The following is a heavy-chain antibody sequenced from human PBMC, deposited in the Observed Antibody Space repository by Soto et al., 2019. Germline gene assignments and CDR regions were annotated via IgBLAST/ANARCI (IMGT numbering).Heavy chain of an antibody. CDR1: GFTFSSYG. D-gene: IGHD3-22*01. Sequence: GGSLRLSCAASGFTFSSYGMHWVRQAPGKGLEWVAVIWYDGSNKYYADSVKGRFTISRDNSKNTLYLQMNSLRAEDTAVYYCARDSLYDSSGCYFDYWGQGTLVTVSS. J-gene: IGHJ4*02. V-gene: IGHV3-33*01. CDR3: ARDSLYDSSGCYFDY. CDR2: IWYDGSNK.